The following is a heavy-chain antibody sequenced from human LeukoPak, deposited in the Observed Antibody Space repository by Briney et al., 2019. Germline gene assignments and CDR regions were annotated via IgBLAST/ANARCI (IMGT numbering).Heavy chain of an antibody. Sequence: SETLSLTCAVYGGSFSGYYWSWTRQPPGKGLEWIGEINHSGSTNYNPSLKSRVTISVDTSKNQFSLKLSSVTAADTAVYYCARGLGSWFDPWGQGTLVTVSS. CDR2: INHSGST. J-gene: IGHJ5*02. CDR3: ARGLGSWFDP. CDR1: GGSFSGYY. V-gene: IGHV4-34*01.